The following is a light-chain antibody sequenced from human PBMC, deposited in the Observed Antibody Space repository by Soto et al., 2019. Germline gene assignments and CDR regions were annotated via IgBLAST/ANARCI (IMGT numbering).Light chain of an antibody. Sequence: EIVLTQSPATLSLSPGERATLSCRASQSVSSSLAWYQQKPGQAPRLLIYYASNRATGIPARFSGSGSGTDFTLTISSLEPEDFAGYYCQQRSNWPLFGGGTKVEIK. CDR1: QSVSSS. V-gene: IGKV3-11*01. CDR2: YAS. CDR3: QQRSNWPL. J-gene: IGKJ4*01.